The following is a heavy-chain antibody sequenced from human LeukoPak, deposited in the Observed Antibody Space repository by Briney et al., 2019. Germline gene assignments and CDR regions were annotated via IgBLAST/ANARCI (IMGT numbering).Heavy chain of an antibody. CDR2: INHSGST. CDR1: GGSFSGYY. D-gene: IGHD6-19*01. CDR3: ARGRRRYGKYSSGWYHNDAFDI. V-gene: IGHV4-34*01. J-gene: IGHJ3*02. Sequence: PSETLSLTCAVYGGSFSGYYWSWIRQPPGKGLEWIGEINHSGSTNYNPSLKSRVTISVDTSKNQFSLKLSSVTAADTAVYYCARGRRRYGKYSSGWYHNDAFDIWSQGTMVTVSS.